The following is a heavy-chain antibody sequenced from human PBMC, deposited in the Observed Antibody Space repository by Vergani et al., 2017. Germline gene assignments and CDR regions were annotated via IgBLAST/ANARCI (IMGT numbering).Heavy chain of an antibody. CDR1: GYSFTSYW. J-gene: IGHJ4*02. CDR2: IYPGDSDT. V-gene: IGHV5-51*01. D-gene: IGHD2-21*02. CDR3: ARHEGAEYCGGDCYPDY. Sequence: EVQLVQSGAEVKKPGESLKISCKGSGYSFTSYWIGWVRQMPGKGLEWMGIIYPGDSDTRYSPSFQGPVTISADKSISTAYLQWRSLKASDTAMYYCARHEGAEYCGGDCYPDYWGQGTLVTVSS.